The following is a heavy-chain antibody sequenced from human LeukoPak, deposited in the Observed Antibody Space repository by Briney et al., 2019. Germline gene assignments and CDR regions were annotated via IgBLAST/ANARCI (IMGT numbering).Heavy chain of an antibody. J-gene: IGHJ4*02. CDR1: GFTFSSYG. V-gene: IGHV3-30*02. D-gene: IGHD6-13*01. CDR3: AKRGIWAAARYFDY. CDR2: IRYDGSNK. Sequence: GGSLRLSCAASGFTFSSYGMHWVRQAPGKGLEWVAFIRYDGSNKYYADSVKGRFTISRDNSKNTLYLQMNSLRAEDTAVYYCAKRGIWAAARYFDYWGQGTLVTVSS.